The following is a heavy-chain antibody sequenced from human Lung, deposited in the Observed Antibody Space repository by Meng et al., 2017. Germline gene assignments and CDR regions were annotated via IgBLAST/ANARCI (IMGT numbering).Heavy chain of an antibody. CDR1: GFTFSSHT. CDR2: ISSSNSYI. J-gene: IGHJ4*02. Sequence: EVLLVEAGWGLVKPGGALMLPCAASGFTFSSHTMNWVRQAPGKGLEWVSSISSSNSYIYYADSVKGRFTISRDNAKNSLYLQMNSMRAEDTAVYYCARDFSAAMRFDYWGQGTLVTVSS. V-gene: IGHV3-21*01. D-gene: IGHD6-25*01. CDR3: ARDFSAAMRFDY.